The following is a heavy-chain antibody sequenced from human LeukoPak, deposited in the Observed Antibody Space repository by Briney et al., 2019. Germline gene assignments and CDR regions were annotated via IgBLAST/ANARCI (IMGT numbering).Heavy chain of an antibody. CDR2: IDGGGGRT. D-gene: IGHD3-22*01. Sequence: GGSLRLSWTASVCAFSSYSMSWVRQAPWVGLEWVSAIDGGGGRTWHADSVRGRFTISRDNSKNTLFMQMNSLRAEDTAVYYCAKDFYDSSASRYDYWGQGTLVTVSS. J-gene: IGHJ4*02. CDR3: AKDFYDSSASRYDY. V-gene: IGHV3-23*01. CDR1: VCAFSSYS.